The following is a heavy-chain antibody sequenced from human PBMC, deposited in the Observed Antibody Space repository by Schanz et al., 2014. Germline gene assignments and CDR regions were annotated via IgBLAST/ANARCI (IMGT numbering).Heavy chain of an antibody. CDR3: AKEEMGIGAHELDY. D-gene: IGHD3-10*01. CDR2: ISDDGVNT. Sequence: EAQLLESGGGLVQPGGSLRLSCAASGFTFSTYAMSWVRQAPGRGLEWVSAISDDGVNTYYADSVKGRFTISRDNSKNTLYLQMNSLRAEDTAIYYCAKEEMGIGAHELDYWGQGTLVTVSS. J-gene: IGHJ4*02. V-gene: IGHV3-23*01. CDR1: GFTFSTYA.